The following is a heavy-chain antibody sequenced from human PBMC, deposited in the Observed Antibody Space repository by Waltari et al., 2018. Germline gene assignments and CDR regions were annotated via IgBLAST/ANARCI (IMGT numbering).Heavy chain of an antibody. CDR2: ISWEGSTT. V-gene: IGHV3-43D*03. CDR3: AKDSRGYSGWVDY. D-gene: IGHD6-19*01. J-gene: IGHJ4*02. Sequence: EVQLVEAGGVVVQPGGSLRLSCAAYGFTFDDYAMHWVRQAPGKGLEWVSLISWEGSTTSYADSVKGRFTISRDNSKNSLYLQMNSLRAEDNALYYCAKDSRGYSGWVDYWGQGTLVTVSS. CDR1: GFTFDDYA.